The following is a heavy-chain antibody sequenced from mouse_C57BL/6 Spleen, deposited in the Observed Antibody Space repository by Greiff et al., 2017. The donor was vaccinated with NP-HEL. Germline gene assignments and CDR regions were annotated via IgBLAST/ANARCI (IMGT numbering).Heavy chain of an antibody. J-gene: IGHJ2*01. CDR3: ARHYGSSYPFDY. D-gene: IGHD1-1*01. Sequence: EVQLVESGGGLVKPGGSLKLSCAASGFTFSDYGMHWVRQAPEKGLEWVAYISSGSSTFYYADTVNGRFTISRDNAKNTLFLQMTSLRSEDTAMYYCARHYGSSYPFDYWGQGTTLTVSS. V-gene: IGHV5-17*01. CDR1: GFTFSDYG. CDR2: ISSGSSTF.